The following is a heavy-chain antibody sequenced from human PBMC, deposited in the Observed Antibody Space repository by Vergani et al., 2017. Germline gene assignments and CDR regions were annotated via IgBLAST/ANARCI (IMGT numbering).Heavy chain of an antibody. J-gene: IGHJ4*02. D-gene: IGHD4-23*01. V-gene: IGHV4-34*01. Sequence: QVQLQQWGAGLLKPSETLSLTCAVYGVSFSGYYWSWIRQPPGKGLEWIGEINHSGSTNYNPSLKSRVTISVDTSKNQFSLKLSSVTAADTAVYYCATLTVAGRGYWGQGTLVTVSS. CDR3: ATLTVAGRGY. CDR2: INHSGST. CDR1: GVSFSGYY.